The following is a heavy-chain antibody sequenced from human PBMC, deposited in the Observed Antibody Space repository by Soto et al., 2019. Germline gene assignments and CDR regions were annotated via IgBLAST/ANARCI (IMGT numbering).Heavy chain of an antibody. CDR2: IRSDST. CDR1: GYTFSYYW. CDR3: ARGRSSGWDYYFDY. D-gene: IGHD6-19*01. Sequence: GGSLRLSCAASGYTFSYYWIHWVRQAPGKGLVWVSRIRSDSTAYADSVKGRFTISRDNAKNTLYLQMNSLRAEDTAVYYCARGRSSGWDYYFDYWGPGTLVTVSS. V-gene: IGHV3-74*01. J-gene: IGHJ4*02.